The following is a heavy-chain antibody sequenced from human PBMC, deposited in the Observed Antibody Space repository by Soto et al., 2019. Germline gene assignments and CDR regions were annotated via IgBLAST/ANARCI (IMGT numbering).Heavy chain of an antibody. Sequence: GGSLTISCAASGFTFITHGMSWVRQAPGKGLEWVSAISGSGGSTYYADSVNGRFTISRDNSKNTLYLQMNSLRAEDTAVYYCAKGSSFYCSGGSCYSSKYYYGMDVWGQGTTVTVSS. D-gene: IGHD2-15*01. CDR2: ISGSGGST. V-gene: IGHV3-23*01. J-gene: IGHJ6*02. CDR3: AKGSSFYCSGGSCYSSKYYYGMDV. CDR1: GFTFITHG.